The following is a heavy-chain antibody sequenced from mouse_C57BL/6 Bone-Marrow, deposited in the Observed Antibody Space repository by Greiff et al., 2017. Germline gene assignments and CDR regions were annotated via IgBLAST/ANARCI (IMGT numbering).Heavy chain of an antibody. CDR1: GFTFTSYG. CDR3: ARCVWYWYFDV. Sequence: QVQLQQSGAELARPGASVKLSCKASGFTFTSYGISWVKQRTGQGLEWIGEIYPRSGNTYYNEKFKGKATLTADTSSSTAYMELRSLTSEDSTVYFCARCVWYWYFDVWGTGTTVTVSS. V-gene: IGHV1-81*01. CDR2: IYPRSGNT. J-gene: IGHJ1*03. D-gene: IGHD2-10*02.